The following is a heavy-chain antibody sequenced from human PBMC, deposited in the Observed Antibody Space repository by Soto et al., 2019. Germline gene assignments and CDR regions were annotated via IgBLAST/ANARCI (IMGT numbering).Heavy chain of an antibody. CDR2: ISRGGSTT. CDR1: GFSFSDYY. V-gene: IGHV3-11*01. Sequence: QVQLVESGGDLVKPGGSLRLSCVASGFSFSDYYMTWIRQAPGKGLEWVSSISRGGSTTYYADSVKGRFTISRDNAKNSRFLQMNSLRVEDTAVYYCARGGTNYYDSNFDPWGQGTLVTVSS. CDR3: ARGGTNYYDSNFDP. J-gene: IGHJ5*02. D-gene: IGHD3-22*01.